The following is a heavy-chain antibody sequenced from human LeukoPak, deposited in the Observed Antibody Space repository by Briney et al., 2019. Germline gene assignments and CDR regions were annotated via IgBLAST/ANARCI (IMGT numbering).Heavy chain of an antibody. CDR2: STDDGSVT. Sequence: GGSLRLSCSASGFIFSNYGMSWVRQAPGKGLEWVLSSTDDGSVTKYADSVKGRFTISRDNSRNTLYLQMNGLRAEDTAIYYCARKLQYFDWPHDFWGQGTLVSVSS. D-gene: IGHD3-9*01. CDR3: ARKLQYFDWPHDF. V-gene: IGHV3-23*01. J-gene: IGHJ4*02. CDR1: GFIFSNYG.